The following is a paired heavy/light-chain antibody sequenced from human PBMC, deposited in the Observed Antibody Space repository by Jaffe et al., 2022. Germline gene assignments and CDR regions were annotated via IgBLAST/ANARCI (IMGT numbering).Heavy chain of an antibody. V-gene: IGHV1-46*01. Sequence: QVQLVQSGAEVKKPGASVKVSCKASGYTFISFYMEWVRQAPGQGLEWMGIINPNDGSTSYPQNFQGRVTMTRDTSTSTVYMELSSLRSEDTAVYYCARPLKNRYIRSWYSPHDGFDIWGQGTLVTVSS. CDR2: INPNDGST. CDR3: ARPLKNRYIRSWYSPHDGFDI. D-gene: IGHD6-13*01. CDR1: GYTFISFY. J-gene: IGHJ3*02.
Light chain of an antibody. CDR3: QQYGSSPGVT. V-gene: IGKV3-20*01. J-gene: IGKJ5*01. Sequence: EIVLTQSPGTLSLSPGERGTLSCRASQSVSNNYLAWYQQKPGQAPRLLIYDASSRATGIPDRFSGSGSGTDFTLTISRLEPEDFAVYYCQQYGSSPGVTFGQGTRLEIK. CDR2: DAS. CDR1: QSVSNNY.